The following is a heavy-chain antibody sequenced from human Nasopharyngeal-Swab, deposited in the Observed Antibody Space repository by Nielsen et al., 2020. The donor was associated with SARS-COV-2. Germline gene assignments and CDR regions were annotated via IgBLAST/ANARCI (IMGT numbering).Heavy chain of an antibody. CDR1: GFTVSSNY. D-gene: IGHD3-10*01. CDR2: IYSGGST. CDR3: ARGKVRVIWDY. J-gene: IGHJ4*02. Sequence: GGSLKISCAASGFTVSSNYMSWVRQAPGKGLEWVSVIYSGGSTYYADSVKGRFTISRHNSKNTLYLQMNSLRAEDTAVYYCARGKVRVIWDYWGQGTLVTVSS. V-gene: IGHV3-53*04.